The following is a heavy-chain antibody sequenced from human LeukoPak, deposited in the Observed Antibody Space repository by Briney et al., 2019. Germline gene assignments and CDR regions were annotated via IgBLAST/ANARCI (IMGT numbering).Heavy chain of an antibody. D-gene: IGHD1-26*01. Sequence: SETLSLTCAVYGVSFSGYYWNWIRQTPGKGLEWIGEVNDSGGTNINPSLRSRVILSVDTTKNKFFLMLISDTTADTAAYYFGRGQGATVPQVGKNWFDPWGQGTRVIVSS. V-gene: IGHV4-34*01. CDR3: GRGQGATVPQVGKNWFDP. CDR2: VNDSGGT. J-gene: IGHJ5*02. CDR1: GVSFSGYY.